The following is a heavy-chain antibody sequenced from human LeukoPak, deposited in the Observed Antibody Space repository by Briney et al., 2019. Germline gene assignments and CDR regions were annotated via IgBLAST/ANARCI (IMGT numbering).Heavy chain of an antibody. J-gene: IGHJ4*02. D-gene: IGHD2-21*01. V-gene: IGHV3-53*05. CDR1: GFTVSSNY. CDR3: ARVVVIAKDFDY. Sequence: GGSLRLSCAASGFTVSSNYMSWVRQAPGKGLEWVSVIYSGGSTYYADSVKGRFTISRDNSKNTLYLQMNSLRAEDTAVYYCARVVVIAKDFDYWDQGTLVTVSS. CDR2: IYSGGST.